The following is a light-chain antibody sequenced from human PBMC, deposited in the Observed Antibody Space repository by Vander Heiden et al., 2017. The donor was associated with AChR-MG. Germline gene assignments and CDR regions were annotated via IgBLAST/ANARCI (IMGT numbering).Light chain of an antibody. CDR2: RNN. Sequence: QAGLTQPPSVSKGLRQTATLTCTGNSNNVGNQGAAWLQQHQGHPPKLLSYRNNNRPSGISERFSASRSGNTASLTITGLQPEDEADYYCSAWDSSLRKVFGGGTKLTVL. V-gene: IGLV10-54*04. J-gene: IGLJ2*01. CDR1: SNNVGNQG. CDR3: SAWDSSLRKV.